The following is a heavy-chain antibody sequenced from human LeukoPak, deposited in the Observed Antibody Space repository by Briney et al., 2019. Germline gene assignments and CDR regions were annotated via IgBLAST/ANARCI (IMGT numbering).Heavy chain of an antibody. D-gene: IGHD5-12*01. V-gene: IGHV3-21*01. J-gene: IGHJ4*02. CDR3: ARERYSGYDSRDDY. CDR1: GFTFSRYS. CDR2: ISSSSSYI. Sequence: NPGGSLRLSCAASGFTFSRYSMNWVRQAPGKGLEWVSSISSSSSYIYYADSVKGRFTISRDNAKNSLYLQMNSLRAEDTAVYYCARERYSGYDSRDDYWGQGTLVTVSS.